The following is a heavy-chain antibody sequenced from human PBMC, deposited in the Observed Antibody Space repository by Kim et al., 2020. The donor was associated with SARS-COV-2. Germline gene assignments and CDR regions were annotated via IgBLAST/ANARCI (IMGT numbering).Heavy chain of an antibody. J-gene: IGHJ6*02. V-gene: IGHV3-48*02. CDR3: AREYSRFTNYGMDV. D-gene: IGHD2-21*01. Sequence: ADSVKGRFTVSRDNSKNSLYLQMNSLRDEETAVYYCAREYSRFTNYGMDVWGQGTTVTVS.